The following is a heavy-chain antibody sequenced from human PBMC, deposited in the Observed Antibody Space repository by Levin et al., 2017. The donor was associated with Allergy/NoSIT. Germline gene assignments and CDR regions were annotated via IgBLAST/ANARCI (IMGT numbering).Heavy chain of an antibody. V-gene: IGHV3-48*04. CDR2: ISNSDNTI. Sequence: PGGSLRLSCAAFGFTLSSYSMNWVRQAPETGLEWVSYISNSDNTIYYADSVKGRFTISRDNAKNSLYLQMNSLRAEDTAVYYCARGPPLFDPWGQGTLVTVSS. J-gene: IGHJ5*02. CDR1: GFTLSSYS. CDR3: ARGPPLFDP.